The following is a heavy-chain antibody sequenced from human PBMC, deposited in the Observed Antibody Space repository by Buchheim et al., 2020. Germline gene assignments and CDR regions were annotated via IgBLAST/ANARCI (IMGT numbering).Heavy chain of an antibody. CDR3: AKAALVDEYYYYGMDF. D-gene: IGHD6-6*01. J-gene: IGHJ6*02. Sequence: QVQLVESGGGVVQPGRSLRLSCAASGFTFSSYGMHWVRQAPGKGLEWVAVISYDGSNKYYADSVKGRFTISRDNSKNTLYLQMNSQRAEDTAVYYGAKAALVDEYYYYGMDFWGQGTT. CDR1: GFTFSSYG. CDR2: ISYDGSNK. V-gene: IGHV3-30*18.